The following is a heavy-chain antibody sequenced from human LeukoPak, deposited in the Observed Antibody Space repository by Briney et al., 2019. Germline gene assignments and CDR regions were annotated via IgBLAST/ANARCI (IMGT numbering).Heavy chain of an antibody. CDR3: ARVGYSSSIDY. V-gene: IGHV4-39*07. CDR1: GGSISSTNYY. CDR2: IYYNGRT. D-gene: IGHD6-6*01. Sequence: PSETLSLTCTVSGGSISSTNYYWGWIRQPPGEGLECIGSIYYNGRTYYNPSLKSRVTISVDTSKNQFSLKLSSVTAADTAVYYCARVGYSSSIDYWGQGTLVTVSS. J-gene: IGHJ4*02.